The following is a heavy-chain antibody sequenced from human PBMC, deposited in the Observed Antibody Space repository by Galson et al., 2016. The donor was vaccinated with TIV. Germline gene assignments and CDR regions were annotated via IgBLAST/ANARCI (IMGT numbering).Heavy chain of an antibody. D-gene: IGHD2-15*01. CDR2: ISPYSGDT. CDR1: GYTFSNYG. J-gene: IGHJ5*02. CDR3: ARVPGTQVIAATGGWFDP. Sequence: SVKVSCKASGYTFSNYGINWVRQASGQGLEWMGWISPYSGDTNYPQKLRGRVTLTTDTSTSTAYMELRSLISDDTAIYFCARVPGTQVIAATGGWFDPWGQGTLVTVSS. V-gene: IGHV1-18*04.